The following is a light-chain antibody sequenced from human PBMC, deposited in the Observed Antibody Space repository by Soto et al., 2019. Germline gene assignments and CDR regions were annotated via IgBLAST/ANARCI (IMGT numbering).Light chain of an antibody. CDR2: EAS. CDR1: QSISSW. CDR3: HRYNSYLYT. J-gene: IGKJ2*01. Sequence: DIQMTQSPSTLSASVGDRVTITCRASQSISSWLARYQQKPRKAPKLLSYEASGLESGVPSRFSGSGSGTEFTLTISSLQPDDFAAYYCHRYNSYLYTVGQGTKLEIK. V-gene: IGKV1-5*01.